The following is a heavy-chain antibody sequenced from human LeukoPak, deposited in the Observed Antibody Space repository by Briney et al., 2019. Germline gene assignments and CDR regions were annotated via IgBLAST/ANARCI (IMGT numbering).Heavy chain of an antibody. V-gene: IGHV4-39*07. J-gene: IGHJ4*02. CDR2: LYYSGIT. Sequence: SETLSLTCTVSGGSIRTSSYYWGWVRQSPGKGLEWIGALYYSGITYYNPSVKSRVTISVDTSKNQFSLKLSSVTAADTAVYYRARAPYGDWVDYWGQGTLVTVSS. D-gene: IGHD4-17*01. CDR3: ARAPYGDWVDY. CDR1: GGSIRTSSYY.